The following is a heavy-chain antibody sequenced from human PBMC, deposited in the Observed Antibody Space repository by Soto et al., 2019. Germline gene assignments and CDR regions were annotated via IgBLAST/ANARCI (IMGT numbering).Heavy chain of an antibody. CDR2: ISCCGGTA. V-gene: IGHV3-23*01. D-gene: IGHD6-19*01. Sequence: EVQLLESGGGLVRPGESLRLSCAASGFNFNKYAMSWVRQAPGEGLEWVSGISCCGGTAGYADFVQGRFTIARDDAKNTLYLDMNSLRVEDTAEYYCAKADGQQWLLPHLENWGRGTLVTVS. CDR1: GFNFNKYA. CDR3: AKADGQQWLLPHLEN. J-gene: IGHJ4*02.